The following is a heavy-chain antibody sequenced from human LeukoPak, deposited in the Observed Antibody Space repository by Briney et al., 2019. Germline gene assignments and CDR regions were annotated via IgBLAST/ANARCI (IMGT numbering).Heavy chain of an antibody. CDR1: GYTLTNYN. Sequence: ASVKVSCKASGYTLTNYNISWVRQAPGQGLEWMGWINTYKGDTLYAQKLQGRVTMTADTSTNTAYMELRSLRFDDTAVYYCAREFGHCYGDDCFYFFDTWGQGFRVTVSS. CDR3: AREFGHCYGDDCFYFFDT. V-gene: IGHV1-18*01. CDR2: INTYKGDT. D-gene: IGHD2-21*01. J-gene: IGHJ4*02.